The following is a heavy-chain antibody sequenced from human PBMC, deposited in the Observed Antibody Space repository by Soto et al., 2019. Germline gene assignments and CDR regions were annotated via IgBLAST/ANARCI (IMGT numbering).Heavy chain of an antibody. CDR1: GFTFSSYG. D-gene: IGHD3-10*01. CDR2: IWYDGSNK. Sequence: GGSLRLSCAASGFTFSSYGMHWVRQAPGKGLEWVAVIWYDGSNKYYADSVKGRFTISRDNSKNTLYLQMNSLRAEDTAVYYCARESNYYGSGSYGFYYYMDVRGKGTTVTGS. J-gene: IGHJ6*03. V-gene: IGHV3-33*01. CDR3: ARESNYYGSGSYGFYYYMDV.